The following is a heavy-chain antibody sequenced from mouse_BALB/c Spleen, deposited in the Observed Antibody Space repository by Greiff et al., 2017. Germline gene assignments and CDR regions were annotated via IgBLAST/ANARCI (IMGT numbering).Heavy chain of an antibody. CDR2: ISDGGSYT. Sequence: EVNLVESGGGLVKPGGSLKLSCAASGFTFSDYYMYWVRQTPEKRLEWVATISDGGSYTYYPDSVKGRFTISRDNAKNNLYLQMSSLKSEDTAMYYCARGYDYGAWFAYWGQGTLVTVSA. CDR3: ARGYDYGAWFAY. V-gene: IGHV5-4*02. D-gene: IGHD2-4*01. J-gene: IGHJ3*01. CDR1: GFTFSDYY.